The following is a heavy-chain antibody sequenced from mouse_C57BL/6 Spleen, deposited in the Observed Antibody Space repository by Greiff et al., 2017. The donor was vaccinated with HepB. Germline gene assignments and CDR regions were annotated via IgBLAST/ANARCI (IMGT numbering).Heavy chain of an antibody. D-gene: IGHD2-2*01. V-gene: IGHV3-6*01. CDR2: LSYDGSN. CDR3: ARDAGYPYYFDY. J-gene: IGHJ2*01. Sequence: VQLKESGPGLVKPSQSLSLTCSVTGYSITSGYYWNWIRQFPGNKLEWMGYLSYDGSNNYNPSLKNRISITRDTSKNQFFLKLNSVTTEDTATYYCARDAGYPYYFDYWGQGTTLTVSS. CDR1: GYSITSGYY.